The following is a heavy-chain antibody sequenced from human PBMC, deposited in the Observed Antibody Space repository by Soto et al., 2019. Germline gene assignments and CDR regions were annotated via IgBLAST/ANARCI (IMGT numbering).Heavy chain of an antibody. CDR3: ARGPIIVGLSGDAFDI. Sequence: ASVKVSCKASGYTFTSYDINWVRQATGQGLEWMGWMNPNSGNTGYAQKFQGRVTVTRNTSISTAYMELSSLRSEDTAVYYCARGPIIVGLSGDAFDIWGQGTMVTVSS. CDR2: MNPNSGNT. V-gene: IGHV1-8*01. J-gene: IGHJ3*02. CDR1: GYTFTSYD. D-gene: IGHD1-26*01.